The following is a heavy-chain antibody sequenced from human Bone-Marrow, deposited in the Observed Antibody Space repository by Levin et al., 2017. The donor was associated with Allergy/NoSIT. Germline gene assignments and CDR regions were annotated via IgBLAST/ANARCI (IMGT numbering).Heavy chain of an antibody. J-gene: IGHJ4*02. CDR3: ARVRGVLDSINWDY. CDR1: GFTFSSYG. D-gene: IGHD6-13*01. Sequence: GESLKISCAASGFTFSSYGMHWVRQAPGKGLEWVAVISYDGSNKYYADSVKGRFTISRDNSKNTLYLQMNSLRAEDTAVYYCARVRGVLDSINWDYWGQGTLVTVSS. V-gene: IGHV3-30*03. CDR2: ISYDGSNK.